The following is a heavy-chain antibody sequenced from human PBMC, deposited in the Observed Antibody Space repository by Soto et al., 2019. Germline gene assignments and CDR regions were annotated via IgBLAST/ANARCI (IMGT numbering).Heavy chain of an antibody. D-gene: IGHD5-12*01. V-gene: IGHV3-30*18. Sequence: GGSLRLSCAASGFTFSSYGMHWVRQAPGKGLEWVAVISYDGSNKYYADSVKGRFTISRDNSKNTLYLQMNSLRAEDTAVYYCAKGGGYDFYYFDYWGQGTLVTVSS. J-gene: IGHJ4*02. CDR1: GFTFSSYG. CDR3: AKGGGYDFYYFDY. CDR2: ISYDGSNK.